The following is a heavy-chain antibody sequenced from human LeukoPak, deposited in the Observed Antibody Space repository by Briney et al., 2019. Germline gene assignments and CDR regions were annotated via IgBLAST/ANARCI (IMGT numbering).Heavy chain of an antibody. CDR2: IKEDGSEK. D-gene: IGHD6-13*01. CDR3: TRAFSSWSDYFDY. V-gene: IGHV3-7*04. Sequence: SGGSLRLSCEASGFTFSDYWMSWVRQAPGKGLEWVAIIKEDGSEKFYVGSVKGRFTVSRDNAKNSLYLQMDNLRAEDTAEYYCTRAFSSWSDYFDYWGQGTLVTVSS. CDR1: GFTFSDYW. J-gene: IGHJ4*02.